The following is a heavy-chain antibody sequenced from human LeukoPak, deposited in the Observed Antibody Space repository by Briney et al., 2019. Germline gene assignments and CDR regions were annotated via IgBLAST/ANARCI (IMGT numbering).Heavy chain of an antibody. CDR3: AKDGGYSYGRSGFDY. Sequence: GGSLRLSCAASGFTFSSYAMSWVSQAPGKGLEWVSAISGSGGSTYYADSVKGRFTISRDNSKNTLYLQMNSLRAEDTAVYYCAKDGGYSYGRSGFDYWGQGTLVTVSS. D-gene: IGHD5-18*01. V-gene: IGHV3-23*01. CDR2: ISGSGGST. J-gene: IGHJ4*02. CDR1: GFTFSSYA.